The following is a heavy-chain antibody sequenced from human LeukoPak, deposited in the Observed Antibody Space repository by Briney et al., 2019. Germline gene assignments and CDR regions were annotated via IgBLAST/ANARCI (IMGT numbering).Heavy chain of an antibody. Sequence: SETLSLTCTVSDGSISSGSYYWSWIRQPAGKGLEWIGRIYTSGSTNYNPSLKSRVTISVDTSKNQFSLKLSSVTAADTAVYYCARDRLEWLLGLDPWGQGTLVTVSS. CDR2: IYTSGST. CDR3: ARDRLEWLLGLDP. D-gene: IGHD3-3*01. J-gene: IGHJ5*02. V-gene: IGHV4-61*02. CDR1: DGSISSGSYY.